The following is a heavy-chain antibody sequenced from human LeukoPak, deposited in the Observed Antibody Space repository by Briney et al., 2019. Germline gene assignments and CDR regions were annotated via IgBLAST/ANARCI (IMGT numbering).Heavy chain of an antibody. CDR3: ARPAVARDAFDI. CDR1: GDSISSISYY. Sequence: SETLSLTCTVSGDSISSISYYWGWIRQPPGKGLEWIGSIYYSGNTYYNPSLKSRVTISVDTSKNQFSLKLSSVTAADTAVYYCARPAVARDAFDIWGQGTMVTVSS. CDR2: IYYSGNT. V-gene: IGHV4-39*07. J-gene: IGHJ3*02. D-gene: IGHD2-21*01.